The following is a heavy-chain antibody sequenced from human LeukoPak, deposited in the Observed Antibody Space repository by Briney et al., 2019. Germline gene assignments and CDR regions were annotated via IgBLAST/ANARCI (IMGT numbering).Heavy chain of an antibody. Sequence: PSETLSLTCTVSGYSISSGYYWGWIRQPPGKGLEWIGSIYHSGSTYYNPSLKSRVTIPVDTSKNQFSLKLSSVTAADTAVYFCARNAVDKNLYYWGPGTPGTRSP. V-gene: IGHV4-38-2*02. CDR3: ARNAVDKNLYY. J-gene: IGHJ4*01. D-gene: IGHD5-12*01. CDR2: IYHSGST. CDR1: GYSISSGYY.